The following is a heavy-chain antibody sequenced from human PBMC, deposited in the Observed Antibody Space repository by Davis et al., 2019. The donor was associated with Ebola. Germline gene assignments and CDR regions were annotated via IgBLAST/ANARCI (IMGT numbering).Heavy chain of an antibody. CDR3: ARDRPLDFFFGDYYGMDV. Sequence: PGGSLRLSCAASGFTFSTYSMSWVRQAPGKGLEWVSSISSDSDYIYYADSAKGRFTISSDNAKNSLYLQMNRRRAEDTAVYYCARDRPLDFFFGDYYGMDVWGQGTTVTVSS. D-gene: IGHD3-16*01. J-gene: IGHJ6*02. CDR1: GFTFSTYS. CDR2: ISSDSDYI. V-gene: IGHV3-21*01.